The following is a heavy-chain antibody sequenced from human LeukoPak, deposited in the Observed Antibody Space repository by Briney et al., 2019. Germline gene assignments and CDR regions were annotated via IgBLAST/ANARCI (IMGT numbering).Heavy chain of an antibody. CDR1: GYSFTSNY. V-gene: IGHV1-46*01. Sequence: ASVKVSCKASGYSFTSNYIHWVRQAPGQGLEWMGMIYPRDGSTSYAQKFRGRVTVTRDTSTSTVHMELSGLRSEDTAVYYCARDQEGFYYWGQGTLVTVSS. J-gene: IGHJ4*02. CDR2: IYPRDGST. CDR3: ARDQEGFYY.